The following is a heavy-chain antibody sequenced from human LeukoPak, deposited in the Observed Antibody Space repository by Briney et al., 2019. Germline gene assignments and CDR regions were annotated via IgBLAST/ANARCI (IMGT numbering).Heavy chain of an antibody. Sequence: QPGRSLRLSCTASGFTFSSYAMHWVRQAPGKGLEWVAVISYDGSNKYYADSVKGRFTISRDNSKNTLYLQMNSLRAEDTAVYYCARGGDGYNFWENLDYWGQGTLVTVSS. D-gene: IGHD5-24*01. CDR3: ARGGDGYNFWENLDY. V-gene: IGHV3-30*04. CDR1: GFTFSSYA. CDR2: ISYDGSNK. J-gene: IGHJ4*02.